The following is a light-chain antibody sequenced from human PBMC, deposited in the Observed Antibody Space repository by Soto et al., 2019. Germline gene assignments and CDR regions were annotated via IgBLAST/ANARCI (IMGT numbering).Light chain of an antibody. V-gene: IGKV1-39*01. CDR3: QQSYSTLFT. Sequence: DIQMTQSPSSLSASVGDRVTITCRSSQSISSYLNWYQQKPGKAPKLLIYAASRLQSGVPSRFSGSGSGTDFTLTISSLQPEDFATYYCQQSYSTLFTFGPGPKVDIK. CDR1: QSISSY. CDR2: AAS. J-gene: IGKJ3*01.